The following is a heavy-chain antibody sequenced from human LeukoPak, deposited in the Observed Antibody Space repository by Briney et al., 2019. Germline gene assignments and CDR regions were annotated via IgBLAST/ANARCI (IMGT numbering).Heavy chain of an antibody. CDR2: ISGSAYST. V-gene: IGHV3-23*01. D-gene: IGHD3-22*01. CDR3: ARNTSGFKLGDAFDI. Sequence: GGSLRLSCAASGFTFSSYAMTWVRQAPGKGLEWISAISGSAYSTSYADSVKGRFTISRDNSRNTLYLQMNSLRAEDTAIYYCARNTSGFKLGDAFDIWGQGTMVTVSS. CDR1: GFTFSSYA. J-gene: IGHJ3*02.